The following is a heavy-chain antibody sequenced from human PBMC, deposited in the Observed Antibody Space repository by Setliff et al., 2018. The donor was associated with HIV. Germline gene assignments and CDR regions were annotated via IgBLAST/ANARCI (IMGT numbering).Heavy chain of an antibody. V-gene: IGHV4-39*01. CDR1: GGSLISDIYY. CDR3: ASFFWECSDNLCHRSFQF. D-gene: IGHD3-10*01. CDR2: IFYNGSA. J-gene: IGHJ1*01. Sequence: PSETLSLTCTVSGGSLISDIYYWGWIRQPPGKGLEWIGTIFYNGSAYYNPSLKSRVTISVDTSKNQFSLRLNSVTAADTAIYYCASFFWECSDNLCHRSFQFWDQGALVTVSS.